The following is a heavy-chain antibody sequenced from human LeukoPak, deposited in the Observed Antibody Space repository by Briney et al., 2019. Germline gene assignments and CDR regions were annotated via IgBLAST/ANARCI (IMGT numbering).Heavy chain of an antibody. Sequence: SETLSLTCTVSGGSISSYYWSWIRQPPGKGLEWIGYIYYSGSTNYNPSLKSRVTISVDTSKNQFSLKLSSVTAADTAVYYCARAPAAAGIRDFDPWGQGTLVTVSS. CDR1: GGSISSYY. V-gene: IGHV4-59*01. CDR3: ARAPAAAGIRDFDP. J-gene: IGHJ5*02. CDR2: IYYSGST. D-gene: IGHD6-13*01.